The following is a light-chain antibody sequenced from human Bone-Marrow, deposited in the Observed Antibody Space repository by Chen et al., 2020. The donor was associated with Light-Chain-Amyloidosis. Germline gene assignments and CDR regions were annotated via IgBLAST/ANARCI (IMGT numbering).Light chain of an antibody. Sequence: QSALTQPPSASGSPGQSVTISCTVTSGDVGGYDYVSWYQQHPGKAPKLLMYDVTNRPSGVPDRFAGSKSGNTAALTVSGLQAEDEADYYCCSYAGSNNFYVFGTGTKVSVL. CDR1: SGDVGGYDY. J-gene: IGLJ1*01. CDR3: CSYAGSNNFYV. CDR2: DVT. V-gene: IGLV2-8*01.